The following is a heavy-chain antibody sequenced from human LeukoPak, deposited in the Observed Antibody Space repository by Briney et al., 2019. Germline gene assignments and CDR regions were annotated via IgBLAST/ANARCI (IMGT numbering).Heavy chain of an antibody. D-gene: IGHD3-10*01. CDR2: ISSSSSTI. CDR3: ARVWSDAFDI. V-gene: IGHV3-48*01. Sequence: QAGGSLRLSCAASGFTFSSYSMNWVRQAPGKGLEWVSYISSSSSTIYYADSVKGRFTISRDNAKNSLYLQMNSLRAEDTAVYYCARVWSDAFDIWGQGTMVTVSS. CDR1: GFTFSSYS. J-gene: IGHJ3*02.